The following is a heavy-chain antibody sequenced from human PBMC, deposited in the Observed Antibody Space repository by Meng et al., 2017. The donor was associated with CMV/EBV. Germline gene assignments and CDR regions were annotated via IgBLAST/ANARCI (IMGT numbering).Heavy chain of an antibody. CDR2: IYSDGSGT. D-gene: IGHD2-2*01. CDR3: ARDLCTSYQGYPDY. J-gene: IGHJ4*02. CDR1: GFTFSNYW. Sequence: GESLKISCAASGFTFSNYWMHWVRQAPGKGLLWVSRIYSDGSGTSYADSVKGRFTISRDNTKNTLFLQMNSLRAEDTAVYYCARDLCTSYQGYPDYWGQGTLVTVSS. V-gene: IGHV3-74*01.